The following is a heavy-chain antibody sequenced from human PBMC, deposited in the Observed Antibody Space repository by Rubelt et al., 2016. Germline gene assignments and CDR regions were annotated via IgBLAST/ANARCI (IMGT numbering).Heavy chain of an antibody. J-gene: IGHJ4*02. V-gene: IGHV3-33*03. D-gene: IGHD1-1*01. CDR3: ATQQNGY. CDR2: VWYDGSHQ. CDR1: GFTFSSHG. Sequence: LWGRGGGVVQPGRSLRLSCAPSGFTFSSHGMHWVRQAPGKGLEWVAVVWYDGSHQYYGDSVKGRFTISRDNAKNSLYLQMNSLRAEDTAVYYCATQQNGYWGQGTLVTVSS.